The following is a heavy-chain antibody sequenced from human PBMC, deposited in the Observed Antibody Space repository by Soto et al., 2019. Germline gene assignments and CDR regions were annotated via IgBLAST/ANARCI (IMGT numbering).Heavy chain of an antibody. CDR2: IHHSGGT. CDR1: GGSVSNNNW. V-gene: IGHV4-4*02. J-gene: IGHJ4*02. Sequence: QVQLQESGPGLVKPSGTLSLSCAVSGGSVSNNNWWSWVRQSPGNGLEWIGEIHHSGGTSYNPSLGSRATLSVDKSKNELSLRLNYVTAADTAVYYCTKNGAYPLDYWGLGILVTVSS. CDR3: TKNGAYPLDY. D-gene: IGHD2-8*01.